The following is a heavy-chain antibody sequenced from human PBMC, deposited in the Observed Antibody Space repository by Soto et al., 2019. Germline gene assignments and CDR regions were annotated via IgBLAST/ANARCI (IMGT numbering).Heavy chain of an antibody. Sequence: SETMSLTCSVAEGCGSHNYWSWIRQPQGKGREWVGYIYYGGTTSYNPSLKSRVSISLETSKSQFSLRLTSVTAAYMSVYYCARLGAYFPFLAPWVPRTLVTVSS. CDR1: EGCGSHNY. CDR3: ARLGAYFPFLAP. V-gene: IGHV4-59*08. D-gene: IGHD2-21*01. J-gene: IGHJ5*02. CDR2: IYYGGTT.